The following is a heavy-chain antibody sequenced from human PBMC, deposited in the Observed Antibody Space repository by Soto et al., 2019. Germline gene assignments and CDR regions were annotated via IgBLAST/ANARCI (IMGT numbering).Heavy chain of an antibody. CDR1: GGTFSSYA. D-gene: IGHD4-17*01. CDR3: ARGYGDYVFADVTDGGYFDY. Sequence: QVQLVQSGAEVKKPGSSVKVSCKASGGTFSSYAISWVRQAPGQGLEWMGGIIPIFGTANYAQKFHGRVTITADESTSTAYMELSSLRSEDTAVYYCARGYGDYVFADVTDGGYFDYWGQGTLVTVSS. CDR2: IIPIFGTA. J-gene: IGHJ4*02. V-gene: IGHV1-69*01.